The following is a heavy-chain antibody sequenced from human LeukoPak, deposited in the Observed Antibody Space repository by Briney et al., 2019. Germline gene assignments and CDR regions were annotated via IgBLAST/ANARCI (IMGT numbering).Heavy chain of an antibody. CDR3: ARPQLTTAAAGLNWFDP. J-gene: IGHJ5*02. V-gene: IGHV1-2*02. CDR2: INPNSGAT. D-gene: IGHD6-13*01. CDR1: GYTFTDHY. Sequence: GASVKVSCKASGYTFTDHYIHWVRQAPGQGLEWMGWINPNSGATKSARKFQGRVTMTRDTSISTAYMELSSLNSDDTAVYFCARPQLTTAAAGLNWFDPWGQGTLITVSS.